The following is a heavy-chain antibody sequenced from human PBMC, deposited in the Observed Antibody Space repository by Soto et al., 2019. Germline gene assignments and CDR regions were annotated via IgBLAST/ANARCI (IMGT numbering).Heavy chain of an antibody. CDR2: IGVGGGDR. V-gene: IGHV3-23*01. CDR1: GFTFSSYA. Sequence: EVQLLESGGGLVQPGGSLRLSCAASGFTFSSYAMSWGRQAPGKGLEWVSIIGVGGGDRYYPESVKGRFTISRDNSRDTLYLEMNSLRDEDTAVYYCSRVRFGELVWGQGTLVTVSS. D-gene: IGHD3-10*01. CDR3: SRVRFGELV. J-gene: IGHJ4*02.